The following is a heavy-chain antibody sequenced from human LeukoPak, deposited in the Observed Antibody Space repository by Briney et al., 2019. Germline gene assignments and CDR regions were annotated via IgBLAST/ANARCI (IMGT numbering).Heavy chain of an antibody. V-gene: IGHV1-2*02. CDR2: INPNSGGT. Sequence: ASVKVSCKASGYTFTGYNMHWVRQAPGQGLEWMGWINPNSGGTDYAQKFQGRVTMTRDTSISTAYMELRSLRSDDTAVYYCARDPIPYSYGYYFDYWGQGTLVTVSS. J-gene: IGHJ4*02. D-gene: IGHD5-18*01. CDR1: GYTFTGYN. CDR3: ARDPIPYSYGYYFDY.